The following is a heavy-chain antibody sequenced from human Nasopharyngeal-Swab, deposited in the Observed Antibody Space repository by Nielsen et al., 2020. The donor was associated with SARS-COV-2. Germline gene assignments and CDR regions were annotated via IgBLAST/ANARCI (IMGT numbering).Heavy chain of an antibody. CDR1: GFTFGDYA. V-gene: IGHV3-49*04. CDR3: TRADFWSGYCDY. Sequence: LKISCTASGFTFGDYAMSWVRQAPGKGLEWVGFIRSKAYGGTTEYAASVKGRFTISRDDSKSIAYLQMNSLKTEDTAVYYCTRADFWSGYCDYWGQGTLVTVSS. J-gene: IGHJ4*02. CDR2: IRSKAYGGTT. D-gene: IGHD3-3*01.